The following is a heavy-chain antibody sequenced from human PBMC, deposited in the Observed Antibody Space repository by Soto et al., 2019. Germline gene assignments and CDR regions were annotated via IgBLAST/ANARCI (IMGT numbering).Heavy chain of an antibody. CDR3: ARHNYGSGSTYFDY. D-gene: IGHD3-10*01. Sequence: SETLSLTCAVYGGSFSGYYWSWIRQPPGKGLEWIGYIYHSGSTYYNPSLKSRVTISVDRSKNQFSLKLNSMTAADTAVYYCARHNYGSGSTYFDYWGQGTLVTVSS. CDR1: GGSFSGYY. V-gene: IGHV4-34*01. CDR2: IYHSGST. J-gene: IGHJ4*02.